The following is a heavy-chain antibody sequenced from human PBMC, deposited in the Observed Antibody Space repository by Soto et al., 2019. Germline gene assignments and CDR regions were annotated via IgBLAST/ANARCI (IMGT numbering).Heavy chain of an antibody. Sequence: QVQLQQWGAGLLKPSETLSLTCAVYGGSFSGYYWSWVRQPPGKGLEWIGEIERGGSTNYNPSLKSRVAISVDTSKNQFALEVNSVTAADTAVYYCARGYGSGSYWAYWGQGTLVTVSS. CDR2: IERGGST. CDR3: ARGYGSGSYWAY. D-gene: IGHD3-10*01. J-gene: IGHJ4*02. CDR1: GGSFSGYY. V-gene: IGHV4-34*02.